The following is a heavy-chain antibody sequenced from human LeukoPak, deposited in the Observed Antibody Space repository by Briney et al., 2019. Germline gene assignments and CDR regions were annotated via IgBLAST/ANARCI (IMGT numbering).Heavy chain of an antibody. J-gene: IGHJ4*02. CDR1: GFTFSSYW. V-gene: IGHV3-7*01. D-gene: IGHD3-22*01. CDR3: ARAGRGDYYDSSGYYLWDY. Sequence: GGSLRLSCAASGFTFSSYWMSWVRQAPGKGLEWVANIKQDGSEKYYVDSVKGRFTISRDNAKNSLYLQMNSLRAEDTAVYYCARAGRGDYYDSSGYYLWDYWGQGTLVTVSS. CDR2: IKQDGSEK.